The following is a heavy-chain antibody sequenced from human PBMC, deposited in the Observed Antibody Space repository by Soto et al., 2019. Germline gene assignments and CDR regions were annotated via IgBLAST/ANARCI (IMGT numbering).Heavy chain of an antibody. Sequence: QVQLVESGGGVVQPGRSLRLSCAASGFTFSSYAMHWVRQASGKGLERAAVISYDGSNKYYADSVKGLFTISRDNSKNTLYLQMNCLRAEDTTVYYCARDAGIVRDYYYSSGTFFWGQGTLVTVSS. J-gene: IGHJ4*02. D-gene: IGHD3-22*01. CDR2: ISYDGSNK. CDR1: GFTFSSYA. V-gene: IGHV3-30-3*01. CDR3: ARDAGIVRDYYYSSGTFF.